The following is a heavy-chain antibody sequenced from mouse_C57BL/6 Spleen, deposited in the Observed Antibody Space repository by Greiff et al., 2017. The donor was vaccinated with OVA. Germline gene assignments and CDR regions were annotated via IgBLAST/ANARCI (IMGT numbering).Heavy chain of an antibody. V-gene: IGHV1-15*01. CDR2: IDPETGGT. CDR3: TRCDPAYGNPFAY. D-gene: IGHD2-1*01. Sequence: VQLQQSGAELVRPGASVTLSCKASGYTFTDYEMHWVKQTPVHGLEWIGAIDPETGGTAYNQKFKGKAILTADKSSSTAYMELRSLTSEDSAVYYCTRCDPAYGNPFAYWGQGTLVTVSA. CDR1: GYTFTDYE. J-gene: IGHJ3*01.